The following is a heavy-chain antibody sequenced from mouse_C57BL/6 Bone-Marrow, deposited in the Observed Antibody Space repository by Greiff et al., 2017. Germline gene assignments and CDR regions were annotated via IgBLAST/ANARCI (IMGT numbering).Heavy chain of an antibody. V-gene: IGHV1-50*01. D-gene: IGHD1-1*01. CDR2: IDPSDSYT. CDR3: GRVSATVVARYFDV. CDR1: GYTFTSYW. J-gene: IGHJ1*03. Sequence: QVQLQQPGAELVKPGASVKLSCKASGYTFTSYWMQWVKQRPGQGLEWIGEIDPSDSYTNYNQKFKGKATLTVDTSSSTAYMQLSSLTSEDSAVYYGGRVSATVVARYFDVWGTGTTVTVSS.